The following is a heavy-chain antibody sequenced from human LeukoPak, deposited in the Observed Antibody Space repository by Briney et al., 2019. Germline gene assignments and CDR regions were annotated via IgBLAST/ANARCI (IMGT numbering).Heavy chain of an antibody. CDR2: ISVYNSAT. V-gene: IGHV1-18*01. Sequence: ASVNLSCTTSGYIFPSYSINWVRHAPGQGLEWMGWISVYNSATNFAQKFRGRFTMTTHTSTTTAYLELKSLRSDATAVYYCARGGYYDSNQCDAFDPWGQGTMVTVSS. CDR1: GYIFPSYS. CDR3: ARGGYYDSNQCDAFDP. D-gene: IGHD3-22*01. J-gene: IGHJ3*01.